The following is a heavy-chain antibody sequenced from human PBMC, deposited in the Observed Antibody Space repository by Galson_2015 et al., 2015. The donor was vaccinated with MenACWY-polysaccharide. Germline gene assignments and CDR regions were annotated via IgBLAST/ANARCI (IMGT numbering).Heavy chain of an antibody. CDR3: ARDIMDV. Sequence: SLRLSCAASGSAFNSHSMSWVRQAPEKGLEWVATIKHDGSVRYYVDSLKGRFTISRDNAKNSLYLQMNSLGTEDTAIYYCARDIMDVWGKGTTVTVSS. J-gene: IGHJ6*01. CDR2: IKHDGSVR. V-gene: IGHV3-7*01. CDR1: GSAFNSHS.